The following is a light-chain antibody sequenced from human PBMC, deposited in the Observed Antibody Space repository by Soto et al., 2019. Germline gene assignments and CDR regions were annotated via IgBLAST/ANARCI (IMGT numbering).Light chain of an antibody. J-gene: IGLJ2*01. CDR1: SSDVGGYNY. V-gene: IGLV2-14*01. CDR2: GVT. Sequence: QSALTQPASVSGSPGQSITISCTGTSSDVGGYNYVSWYQQHPGKAPKLMIYGVTNRPSGVSNRFSGSKSGNTASLTISGLQAADDADYYCSSSTSSTTLSVVFGGGTKLTVL. CDR3: SSSTSSTTLSVV.